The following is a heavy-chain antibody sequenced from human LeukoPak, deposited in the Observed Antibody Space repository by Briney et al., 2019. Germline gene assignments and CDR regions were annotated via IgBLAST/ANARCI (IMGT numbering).Heavy chain of an antibody. J-gene: IGHJ4*02. CDR2: IIPIFGTA. V-gene: IGHV1-69*13. CDR1: GGTFSSYA. D-gene: IGHD6-19*01. CDR3: ARDGATAVAGTSFDY. Sequence: SVQVSCQASGGTFSSYAISWVRQAPGQGLEWMGGIIPIFGTANYAQKFQGRVTITADESTSTAYMELSSLRSEDTAVYYCARDGATAVAGTSFDYWGQGTLVTVSS.